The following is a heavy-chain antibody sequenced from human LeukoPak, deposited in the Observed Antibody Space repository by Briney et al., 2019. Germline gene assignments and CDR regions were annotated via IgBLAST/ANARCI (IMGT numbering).Heavy chain of an antibody. D-gene: IGHD3-10*01. J-gene: IGHJ6*02. CDR2: FWFDGNKK. CDR1: GFTFSSYG. CDR3: ARAYYHASGGAFGMDV. Sequence: GGSLRLSCAASGFTFSSYGMHWVRQAPGKGLEWVALFWFDGNKKDYVDSVKGRFTISRDNSKKTLYLQMNSLRAEDTALYYCARAYYHASGGAFGMDVWGQGTTVTVSS. V-gene: IGHV3-33*01.